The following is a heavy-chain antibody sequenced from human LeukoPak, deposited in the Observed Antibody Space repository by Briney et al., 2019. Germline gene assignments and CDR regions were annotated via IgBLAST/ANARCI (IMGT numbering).Heavy chain of an antibody. CDR3: ARDVDMTTVVTPDNYYMDV. CDR2: IYTSGST. V-gene: IGHV4-61*02. D-gene: IGHD4-23*01. Sequence: PSETLSLTCTVSGGSISSGSYYWSWIRQPAGKGLEWIGRIYTSGSTNYNPSLKSRVTISVDTSKNQFSLKLSSVTAADTAVYYCARDVDMTTVVTPDNYYMDVWGKGTTVTISS. J-gene: IGHJ6*03. CDR1: GGSISSGSYY.